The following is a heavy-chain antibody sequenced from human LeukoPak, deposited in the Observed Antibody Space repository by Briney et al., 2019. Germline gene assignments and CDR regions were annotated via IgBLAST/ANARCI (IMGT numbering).Heavy chain of an antibody. CDR2: IYYSGST. V-gene: IGHV4-28*01. CDR3: ARNLLGIAAAES. J-gene: IGHJ5*02. Sequence: PSETLSLTCAVSGDSISSSNWWVWIPQPPGKGLEWIGYIYYSGSTYYNPSLKSRVTMSVDTSKNQFSLKLSSVTAVDTAVYYCARNLLGIAAAESWGQGILVTVSS. CDR1: GDSISSSNW. D-gene: IGHD6-13*01.